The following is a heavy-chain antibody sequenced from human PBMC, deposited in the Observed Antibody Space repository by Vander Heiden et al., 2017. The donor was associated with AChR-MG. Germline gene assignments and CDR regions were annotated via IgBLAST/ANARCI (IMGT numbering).Heavy chain of an antibody. D-gene: IGHD4-4*01. CDR1: GFTVRSNY. Sequence: EVQLVETGGGLLQPGGSLRLSCAASGFTVRSNYMSWVRQAPGKGLEWVSVIYSGGSTYYADSVKGRFTISRDNSKNTLYLKMNSLRAEDTAVYYCARLTTVDDYWGQGTLVTVSS. CDR2: IYSGGST. J-gene: IGHJ4*02. V-gene: IGHV3-53*02. CDR3: ARLTTVDDY.